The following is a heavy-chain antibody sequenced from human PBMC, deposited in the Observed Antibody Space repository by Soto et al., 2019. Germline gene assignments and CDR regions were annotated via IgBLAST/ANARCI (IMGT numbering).Heavy chain of an antibody. CDR2: MNPNSGNT. J-gene: IGHJ6*02. Sequence: QVQLVQSGAEVKKPGASVKVSCKASGDTFTNYDINWVRQATGQGLEWMGRMNPNSGNTGYAQKFQGRVTMTRNTSITTASMELSSLRSEATAVYYCARGRNGMDVWGQGTTVTVSS. V-gene: IGHV1-8*01. CDR3: ARGRNGMDV. CDR1: GDTFTNYD.